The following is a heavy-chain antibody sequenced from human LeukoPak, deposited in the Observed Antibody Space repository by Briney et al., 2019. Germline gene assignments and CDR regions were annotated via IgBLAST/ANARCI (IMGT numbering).Heavy chain of an antibody. CDR2: ISGSGGST. CDR3: AKDRRYDILTGYWNY. V-gene: IGHV3-23*01. Sequence: GGSLRLSCAASGFTFDDYFMTWIRQAPGKGLEWVSAISGSGGSTYYADSVKGRFTISRDNSKNTLYLQMNSLRAEDTAVYYCAKDRRYDILTGYWNYWGQGTLVTVSS. J-gene: IGHJ4*02. D-gene: IGHD3-9*01. CDR1: GFTFDDYF.